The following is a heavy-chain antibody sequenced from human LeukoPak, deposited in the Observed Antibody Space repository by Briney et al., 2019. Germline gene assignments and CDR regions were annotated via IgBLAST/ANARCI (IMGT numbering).Heavy chain of an antibody. J-gene: IGHJ2*01. CDR2: INHSGST. CDR1: GGSFSGYY. CDR3: ARGGDYYWYFDL. Sequence: SETLSLTCAVYGGSFSGYYWSWIRQPPGKGLEWIGEINHSGSTNYNPSLKSRVTISVDTSKNQFSLKLSSVTAADTAVYYCARGGDYYWYFDLWGRGTLVTVSS. V-gene: IGHV4-34*01. D-gene: IGHD4-17*01.